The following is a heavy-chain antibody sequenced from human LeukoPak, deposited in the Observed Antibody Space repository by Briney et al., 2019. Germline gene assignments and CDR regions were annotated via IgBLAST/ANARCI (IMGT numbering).Heavy chain of an antibody. D-gene: IGHD2-15*01. V-gene: IGHV3-21*01. Sequence: GGSLRLSCAASGFTFSSYSMNWVRQAPGKGLEWVSSISSSGSYIYYADSVKGRFTISRDNAKNSLYLQMNSLRAEDTAVYYCARRDEVVVTLYYFDYWGQGTLVTVSS. CDR1: GFTFSSYS. CDR2: ISSSGSYI. J-gene: IGHJ4*02. CDR3: ARRDEVVVTLYYFDY.